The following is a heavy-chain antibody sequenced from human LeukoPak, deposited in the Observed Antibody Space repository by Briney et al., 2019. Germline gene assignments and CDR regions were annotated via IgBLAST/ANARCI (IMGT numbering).Heavy chain of an antibody. CDR3: AKDGSYYYGSGSYYIPYYYYYYMDV. CDR1: GFTFSSYG. CDR2: IRYDGSNK. J-gene: IGHJ6*03. V-gene: IGHV3-30*02. D-gene: IGHD3-10*01. Sequence: PGGSLRLSCAASGFTFSSYGMHWVRQAPGKGLEWVAFIRYDGSNKYYADSVKGRFTISRDNSKNTLYLQMNSLRAEDTAVYYCAKDGSYYYGSGSYYIPYYYYYYMDVWGKGTTVTISS.